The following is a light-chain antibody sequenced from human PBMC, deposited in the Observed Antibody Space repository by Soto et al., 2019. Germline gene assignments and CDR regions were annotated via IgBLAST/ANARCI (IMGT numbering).Light chain of an antibody. CDR3: SSYTTSSPRV. Sequence: QSALTQPASVSGSPGQSIAISCTGSSSDVDIYNYVSWYQQHPGKVPKLIIYEVSNRPSGVSNRFSGSKSGNTASLTISGLQAEDEADYYCSSYTTSSPRVFGTGTKLTVL. V-gene: IGLV2-14*01. CDR1: SSDVDIYNY. CDR2: EVS. J-gene: IGLJ1*01.